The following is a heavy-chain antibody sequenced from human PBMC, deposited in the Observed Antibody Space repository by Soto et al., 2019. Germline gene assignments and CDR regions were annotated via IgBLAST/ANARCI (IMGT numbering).Heavy chain of an antibody. Sequence: QVQLQESGPGLVKPSETLSLTCTVSGGSISNYYWTWIRQPPGKGLEWIGYIHYSESTNYNPSLKSRVTISVDTSKNQFSLKLSSVTAADTAVYYCARGAWYSYGSYSAYDMDVWGQGTTVTVSS. CDR3: ARGAWYSYGSYSAYDMDV. CDR1: GGSISNYY. V-gene: IGHV4-59*08. J-gene: IGHJ6*02. CDR2: IHYSEST. D-gene: IGHD5-18*01.